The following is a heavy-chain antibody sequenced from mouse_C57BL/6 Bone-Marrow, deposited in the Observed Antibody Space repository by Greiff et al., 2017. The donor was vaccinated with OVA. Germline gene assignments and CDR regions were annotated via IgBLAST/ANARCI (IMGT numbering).Heavy chain of an antibody. D-gene: IGHD4-1*01. J-gene: IGHJ4*01. CDR2: SRNKANDYTT. CDR3: ARDGNWAMDY. V-gene: IGHV7-1*01. Sequence: EVMLVESGGGLVQSGRSLRLSCATSGFTFSDFYMEWVRQAPGKGLEWIAASRNKANDYTTEYSASVKGRFIVSRDTSQSILYLQMNALRAEDTAIYYCARDGNWAMDYWGQGTSVTVAS. CDR1: GFTFSDFY.